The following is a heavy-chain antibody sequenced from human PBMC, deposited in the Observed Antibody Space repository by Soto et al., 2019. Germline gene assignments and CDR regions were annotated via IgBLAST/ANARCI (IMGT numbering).Heavy chain of an antibody. CDR1: GFTVSSNY. Sequence: EVQLVESGGGLVQPGGSLRLSCAASGFTVSSNYMSWVRQAPGKGLEWVSVIYSGGSTYYADSVKGRFTISRDNSKNTLYLQMNSLRAEDTAVYYCAREMPNGSGYLHPRYFDYWGQGTLVTVSS. V-gene: IGHV3-66*01. CDR2: IYSGGST. D-gene: IGHD3-22*01. CDR3: AREMPNGSGYLHPRYFDY. J-gene: IGHJ4*02.